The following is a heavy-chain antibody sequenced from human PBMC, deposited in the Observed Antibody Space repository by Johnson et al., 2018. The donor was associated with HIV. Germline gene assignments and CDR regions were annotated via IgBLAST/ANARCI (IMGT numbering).Heavy chain of an antibody. Sequence: VQLVESGGGLVQPGGSLRLSCAASGFTVSSNCMSWVRQAPGKGLEWVSVIYSGDTTYYADSVKDRFTISRDNSKNTLYLQMNSLRAEDTAVYYCARARLLWFRELWPHDAFDIWGQGTKVTVSS. CDR3: ARARLLWFRELWPHDAFDI. J-gene: IGHJ3*02. D-gene: IGHD3-10*01. V-gene: IGHV3-66*01. CDR2: IYSGDTT. CDR1: GFTVSSNC.